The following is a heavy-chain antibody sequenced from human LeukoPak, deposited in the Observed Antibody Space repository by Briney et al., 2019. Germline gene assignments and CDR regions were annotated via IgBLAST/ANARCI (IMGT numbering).Heavy chain of an antibody. CDR2: IYPDDSDT. CDR1: GYSFTKYW. V-gene: IGHV5-51*01. J-gene: IGHJ4*02. Sequence: GASLKISCKGSGYSFTKYWIAWVRQMTGKGLEWRGIIYPDDSDTRYSPSFQGEVTISVDNSISTAYVQWSRLKASDTAMYYCARYWDSGTYCDYWGQGTQVTVSS. D-gene: IGHD1-26*01. CDR3: ARYWDSGTYCDY.